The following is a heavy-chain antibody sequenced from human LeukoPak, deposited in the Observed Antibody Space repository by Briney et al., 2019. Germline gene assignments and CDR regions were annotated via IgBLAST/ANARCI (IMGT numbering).Heavy chain of an antibody. D-gene: IGHD3-16*02. CDR2: ISAYNGNT. V-gene: IGHV1-18*04. CDR3: ARDDRPYDYLWGSYRPFDY. CDR1: GYTFTGYY. Sequence: ASVKVSCKASGYTFTGYYMHWVRQAPGQGLEWMGWISAYNGNTNYAEKLQGRVTMTTDTSTSTAYMELRSLRSDDTAVYYCARDDRPYDYLWGSYRPFDYWGQGTLVTVSS. J-gene: IGHJ4*02.